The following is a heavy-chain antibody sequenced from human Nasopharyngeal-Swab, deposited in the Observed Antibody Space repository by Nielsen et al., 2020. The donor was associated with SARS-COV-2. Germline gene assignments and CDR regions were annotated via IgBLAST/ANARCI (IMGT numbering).Heavy chain of an antibody. D-gene: IGHD4-17*01. Sequence: GGSLRLSCASSGFTFTTYWMSWVRQAPGKGLEWVASIKQDGSEKYYVDSVKGRFTISRDNAKSSLFLQMNSLRAEDTAVYYCARVRLRNNWFDPWGQGTLVNVSS. CDR3: ARVRLRNNWFDP. CDR2: IKQDGSEK. CDR1: GFTFTTYW. J-gene: IGHJ5*02. V-gene: IGHV3-7*01.